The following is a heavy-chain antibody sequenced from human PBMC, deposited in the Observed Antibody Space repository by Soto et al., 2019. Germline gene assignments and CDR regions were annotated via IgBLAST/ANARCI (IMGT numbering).Heavy chain of an antibody. CDR1: GYTFTSYG. Sequence: ASVKVSCKASGYTFTSYGISWVRQAPGQGREWIGWISAYNGNTNYAQKLQGRVTMTTDTSTRTAYMELRSLRSDDTAVYYCARISGTKRWVYYFDYWGQGTLVTVSS. D-gene: IGHD4-17*01. J-gene: IGHJ4*02. V-gene: IGHV1-18*01. CDR2: ISAYNGNT. CDR3: ARISGTKRWVYYFDY.